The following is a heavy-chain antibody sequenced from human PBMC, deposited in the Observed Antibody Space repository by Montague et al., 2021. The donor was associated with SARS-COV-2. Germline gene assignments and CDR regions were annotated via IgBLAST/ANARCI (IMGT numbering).Heavy chain of an antibody. D-gene: IGHD3-3*01. CDR3: ARILGTYYDFWSGERAIDAFDI. CDR1: GGSISRYY. J-gene: IGHJ3*02. CDR2: IYTSGST. Sequence: SETLSLTCTVSGGSISRYYWSWIRQPAGKGLEWIGRIYTSGSTNYNPSLKSRVTISVDTSKNQFSLKLSSVTAADTAVYYCARILGTYYDFWSGERAIDAFDIWGQGTMVTVSS. V-gene: IGHV4-4*07.